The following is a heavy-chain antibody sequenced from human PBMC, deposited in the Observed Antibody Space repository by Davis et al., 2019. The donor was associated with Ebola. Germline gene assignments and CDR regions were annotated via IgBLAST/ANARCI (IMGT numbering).Heavy chain of an antibody. Sequence: SETLSLTCTVSGGSFSTFYWNWIPQAPGKGLEWIGNVYYTGSTYYNPSLKSRVTISVDSSNNQFSPKLSSVTAADTAVYYCARGSAFIIKDWGQGTLVTVSA. CDR2: VYYTGST. J-gene: IGHJ4*02. D-gene: IGHD3-10*01. V-gene: IGHV4-59*01. CDR3: ARGSAFIIKD. CDR1: GGSFSTFY.